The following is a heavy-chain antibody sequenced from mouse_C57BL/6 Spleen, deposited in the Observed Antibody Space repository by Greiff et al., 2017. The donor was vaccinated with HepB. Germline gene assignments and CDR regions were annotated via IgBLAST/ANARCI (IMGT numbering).Heavy chain of an antibody. Sequence: ESGPGLVKPSQSLSLTYSVTGYSITSGYYWNWIRQFPGNKLEWMGYISYDGSNNYNPSLKNRISITRDTSKNQFFLKLNSVTTEDTATYYCARAHYYGSSYFWFAYWGQGTLVTVSA. CDR3: ARAHYYGSSYFWFAY. CDR1: GYSITSGYY. V-gene: IGHV3-6*01. D-gene: IGHD1-1*01. CDR2: ISYDGSN. J-gene: IGHJ3*01.